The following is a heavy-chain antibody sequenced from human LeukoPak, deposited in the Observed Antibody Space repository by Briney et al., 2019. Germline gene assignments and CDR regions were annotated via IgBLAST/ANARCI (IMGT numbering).Heavy chain of an antibody. D-gene: IGHD3-10*01. J-gene: IGHJ4*02. CDR3: AREYSSGSSYNGPFNY. CDR2: IWYDPSNA. V-gene: IGHV3-33*01. CDR1: GFTFSTYG. Sequence: GGSLRLSCGASGFTFSTYGMHWVRQAPGKGLECVATIWYDPSNAYYADSVKGRFTVSRDNSRNTLYLQMNSLRAEDTAVYYCAREYSSGSSYNGPFNYWGQGTQVTVSS.